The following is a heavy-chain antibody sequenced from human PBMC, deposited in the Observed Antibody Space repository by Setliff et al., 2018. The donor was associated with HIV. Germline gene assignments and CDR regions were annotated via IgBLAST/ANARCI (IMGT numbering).Heavy chain of an antibody. D-gene: IGHD6-6*01. CDR3: ARDPGRGSSLYYMDV. J-gene: IGHJ6*03. CDR1: GGTFSSYA. CDR2: ISAYNGNT. V-gene: IGHV1-18*01. Sequence: ASVKVSCKASGGTFSSYAISWVRQAPGQGLEWMGWISAYNGNTNYAQKLKGRVTMTTDTSTSTAYMELRSLRSDDTAVYYCARDPGRGSSLYYMDVWGKGTTVTVSS.